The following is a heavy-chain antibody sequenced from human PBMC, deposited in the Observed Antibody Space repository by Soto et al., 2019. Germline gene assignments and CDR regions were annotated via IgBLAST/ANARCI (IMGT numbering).Heavy chain of an antibody. CDR2: VSAYNGDT. V-gene: IGHV1-18*04. CDR3: ARSARYYGGSAAY. J-gene: IGHJ4*02. Sequence: ASVNVSCKSSGYTFTNYCFSWVRQAPGQGLEFMGWVSAYNGDTNYAQKFRDRVTLATDASTSTAYMELRSLRFDDTAVYYCARSARYYGGSAAYWGQGTQVTVSS. D-gene: IGHD2-15*01. CDR1: GYTFTNYC.